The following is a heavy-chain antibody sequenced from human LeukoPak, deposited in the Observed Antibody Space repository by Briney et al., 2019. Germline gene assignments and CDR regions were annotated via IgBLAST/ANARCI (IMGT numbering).Heavy chain of an antibody. CDR3: ARAPARQNWFDP. Sequence: SETLSLTCTVSGDSISSGDYYWSWIRQPAWKGLEWIGRISSSGSTNYNPSLKSRVTISVDTSKNQFSLKLSSVTAADTAVYYCARAPARQNWFDPWGQGTLVTVSS. CDR2: ISSSGST. J-gene: IGHJ5*02. V-gene: IGHV4-61*02. D-gene: IGHD6-6*01. CDR1: GDSISSGDYY.